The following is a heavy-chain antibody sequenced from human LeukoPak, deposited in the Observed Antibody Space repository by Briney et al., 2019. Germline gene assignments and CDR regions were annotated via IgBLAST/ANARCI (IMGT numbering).Heavy chain of an antibody. D-gene: IGHD5-18*01. CDR3: ASHTARRYYYYYGMDV. CDR2: INSDGSST. Sequence: GGSLRLSCAASGFTFSSYWMHWVRQVPGKGLVWVSRINSDGSSTSYADSVKGRFTISRDNAENTLYLQMNSLRAEDTAVYYCASHTARRYYYYYGMDVWGQGTTVTVSS. J-gene: IGHJ6*02. V-gene: IGHV3-74*01. CDR1: GFTFSSYW.